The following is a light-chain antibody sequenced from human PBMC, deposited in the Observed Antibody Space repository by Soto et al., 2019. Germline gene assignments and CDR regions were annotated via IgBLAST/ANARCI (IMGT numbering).Light chain of an antibody. Sequence: QSVLTQPASVSGSPGQSITISCAGTMRDVGAYNLVSWYQQHPGRAPKLMIYEVSKRPSGVPDRFSGSKSGNTASLTVSGLQAEDEADYYCYSFAGSTTFSYVFGPGTKLTVL. CDR1: MRDVGAYNL. CDR3: YSFAGSTTFSYV. CDR2: EVS. V-gene: IGLV2-23*02. J-gene: IGLJ1*01.